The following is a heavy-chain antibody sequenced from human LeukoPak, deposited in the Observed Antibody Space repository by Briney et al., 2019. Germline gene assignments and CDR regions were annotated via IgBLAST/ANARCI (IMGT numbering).Heavy chain of an antibody. V-gene: IGHV1-18*01. J-gene: IGHJ6*02. Sequence: ASVKVSCKASGYTFTSYGISWVRQAPGQGLEWMGWISAYNGNTNYAQKLKGRVTMTTDTSTSTAHMELRSLRSDDTAVYYCAREKPVKGYYYYYGMDVWGQGTTVTVSS. CDR1: GYTFTSYG. CDR2: ISAYNGNT. CDR3: AREKPVKGYYYYYGMDV. D-gene: IGHD3-16*02.